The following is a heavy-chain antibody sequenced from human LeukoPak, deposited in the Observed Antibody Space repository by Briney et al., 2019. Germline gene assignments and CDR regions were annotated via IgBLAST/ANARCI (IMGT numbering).Heavy chain of an antibody. V-gene: IGHV3-23*01. CDR2: IKGNGFDT. CDR3: AKDTGPLMITFGGVVISYFDY. D-gene: IGHD3-16*01. J-gene: IGHJ4*02. CDR1: GFILSNYA. Sequence: GGSLRLSPAHPGFILSNYAMSWVRQAPGKGLEWVSGIKGNGFDTYYADSVKGRFTVSRDSYKNTLSLQMNSLSAEDTAVYYCAKDTGPLMITFGGVVISYFDYWGQGALVTVSS.